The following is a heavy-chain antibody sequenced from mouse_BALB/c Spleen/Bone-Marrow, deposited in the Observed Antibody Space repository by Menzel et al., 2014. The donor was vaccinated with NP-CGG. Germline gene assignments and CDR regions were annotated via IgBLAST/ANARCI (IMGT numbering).Heavy chain of an antibody. CDR1: GYTFTSYW. V-gene: IGHV1S22*01. Sequence: LQQSGSELVRPGASVKLSCKASGYTFTSYWLHWVKQRPGQGLEWIGNIYPGSGTINYDEKFKNKATLTVDTSSSIAYMQLSSLTSGDSAVYYCRCYDYTMDYWGQGTSATVSS. J-gene: IGHJ4*01. D-gene: IGHD1-1*01. CDR2: IYPGSGTI. CDR3: RCYDYTMDY.